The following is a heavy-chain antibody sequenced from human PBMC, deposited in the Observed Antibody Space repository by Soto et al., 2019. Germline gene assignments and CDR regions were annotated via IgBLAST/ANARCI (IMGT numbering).Heavy chain of an antibody. Sequence: GESLKISCKGSGYSFTSYWIGWVRQMPGKGLEWMGIIYPGDSDTRYSPSFQGQVTISADKSISTAYLQWSSLKASDTAMYYCAIYSSNCCSGSCWIVFDSFDIWGQGTMVTVSS. D-gene: IGHD3-10*02. CDR1: GYSFTSYW. J-gene: IGHJ3*02. V-gene: IGHV5-51*01. CDR3: AIYSSNCCSGSCWIVFDSFDI. CDR2: IYPGDSDT.